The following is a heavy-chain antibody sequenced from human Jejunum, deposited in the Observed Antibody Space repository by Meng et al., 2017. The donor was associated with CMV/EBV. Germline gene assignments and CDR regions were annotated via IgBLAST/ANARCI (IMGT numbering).Heavy chain of an antibody. Sequence: CVASGLTVSSNFMSWVRQAPGKGLEWVSVLYSSGDIYYADSVKGRFTISRDNSKNTLYLQMNSLIPEDTAVYYCARDLIPYGMDVWGQGTTVTVSS. J-gene: IGHJ6*02. CDR3: ARDLIPYGMDV. CDR1: GLTVSSNF. CDR2: LYSSGDI. V-gene: IGHV3-66*03.